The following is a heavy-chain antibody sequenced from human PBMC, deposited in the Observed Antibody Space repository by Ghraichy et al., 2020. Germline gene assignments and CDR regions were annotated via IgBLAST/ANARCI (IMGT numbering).Heavy chain of an antibody. D-gene: IGHD1-1*01. J-gene: IGHJ4*02. CDR1: GGPISGYY. CDR2: IHYSGST. V-gene: IGHV4-59*08. CDR3: ARHALSTSGGRDSDY. Sequence: SETLSLTCTVSGGPISGYYWSWIRQTPGKGLEWIGYIHYSGSTNYNPSFWGRVAMSVDTSRNHFSLHLNSVTAADTAVYFCARHALSTSGGRDSDYWGQGTLVTVSS.